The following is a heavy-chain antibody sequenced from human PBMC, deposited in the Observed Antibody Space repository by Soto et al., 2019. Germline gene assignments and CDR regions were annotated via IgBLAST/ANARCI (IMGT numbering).Heavy chain of an antibody. CDR2: VANDGSKQ. CDR1: GFTFSSYG. D-gene: IGHD6-13*01. CDR3: AISCGGSSWYPPDY. Sequence: QVQLVESGGGVVQPGRSLRLSCAASGFTFSSYGMQWVRQSPGEGPEWVAIVANDGSKQYYAESVKGRFTISRDNSKTAVFLEMDSLRLDDTAVYYWAISCGGSSWYPPDYWGQGTLVTVSS. J-gene: IGHJ4*02. V-gene: IGHV3-30*03.